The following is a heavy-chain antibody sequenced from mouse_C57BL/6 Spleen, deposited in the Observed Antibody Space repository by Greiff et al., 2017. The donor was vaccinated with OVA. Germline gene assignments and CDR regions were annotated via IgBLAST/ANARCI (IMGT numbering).Heavy chain of an antibody. D-gene: IGHD1-1*01. CDR2: IDPEDSET. CDR1: GFNIKDYY. Sequence: EVKLVESGAELVKPGASVKLSCTASGFNIKDYYMHWVKQRTEQGLEWIGRIDPEDSETKYAPKFQGKATITADTSSNTAYLQLSSLTSEDTAVYYCARRGVVAYYFDYWGQGTTLTVSS. J-gene: IGHJ2*01. CDR3: ARRGVVAYYFDY. V-gene: IGHV14-2*01.